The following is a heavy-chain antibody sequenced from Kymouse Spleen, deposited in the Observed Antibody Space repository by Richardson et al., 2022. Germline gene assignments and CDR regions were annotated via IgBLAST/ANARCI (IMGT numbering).Heavy chain of an antibody. CDR2: IWYDGSNK. CDR3: AREYGSGSYYFDY. CDR1: GFTFSSYG. D-gene: IGHD3-10*01. Sequence: QVQLVESGGGVVQPGRSLRLSCAASGFTFSSYGMHWVRQAPGKGLEWVAVIWYDGSNKYYADSVKGRFTISRDNSKNTLYLQMNSLRAEDTAVYYCAREYGSGSYYFDYWGQGTLVTVSS. J-gene: IGHJ4*02. V-gene: IGHV3-33*01.